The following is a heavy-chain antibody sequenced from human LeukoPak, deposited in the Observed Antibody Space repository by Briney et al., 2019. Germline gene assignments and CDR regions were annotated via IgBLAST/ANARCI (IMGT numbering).Heavy chain of an antibody. Sequence: GESLKISCKGSGYSFTSYWIGWVRRMPGKGLEWMGIIYPGDSDTRYSPSFQGQVTISADKSISTAYLQWSSLKASDTAMYYCARLPPPITMIVVEGAFDIWGQGTMVTVSS. J-gene: IGHJ3*02. CDR3: ARLPPPITMIVVEGAFDI. CDR1: GYSFTSYW. D-gene: IGHD3-22*01. CDR2: IYPGDSDT. V-gene: IGHV5-51*01.